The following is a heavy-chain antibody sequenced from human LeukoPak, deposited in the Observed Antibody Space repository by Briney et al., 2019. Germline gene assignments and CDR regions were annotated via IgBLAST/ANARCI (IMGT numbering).Heavy chain of an antibody. J-gene: IGHJ4*02. CDR3: ARSTCSSTSCYIDY. CDR2: IYYSGST. D-gene: IGHD2-2*02. V-gene: IGHV4-31*03. Sequence: PSQTLSLTCTVSGGSISSGGYYWSWIRQHPGKGLEWIGYIYYSGSTYYNSSLKSRVTISVDTSKNQFSLKLSSVTAADTAVYYCARSTCSSTSCYIDYWGQGTLVTVSS. CDR1: GGSISSGGYY.